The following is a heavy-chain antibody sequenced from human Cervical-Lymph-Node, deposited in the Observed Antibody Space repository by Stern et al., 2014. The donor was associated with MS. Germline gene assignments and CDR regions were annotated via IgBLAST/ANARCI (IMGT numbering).Heavy chain of an antibody. CDR1: GGTFNTFA. V-gene: IGHV1-69*01. CDR2: ITPLFDAT. CDR3: ARGDSEAPIYYFDY. D-gene: IGHD2-21*01. Sequence: VQLVESGAEVKKPGSSVKVSCQTSGGTFNTFAIGWVRQAPGQGLGWMGGITPLFDATNYAQKFQGSLTITADESTRTVYMELSSLRFDDTAMYYCARGDSEAPIYYFDYWGQGTLVTVSS. J-gene: IGHJ4*02.